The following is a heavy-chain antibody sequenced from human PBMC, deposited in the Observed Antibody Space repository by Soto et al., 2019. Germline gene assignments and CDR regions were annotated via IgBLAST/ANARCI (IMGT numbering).Heavy chain of an antibody. CDR2: ISGSGGST. CDR1: GFTFSSYA. Sequence: GGSLRLSCAASGFTFSSYAMSWVRQAPGKGLEWVSAISGSGGSTYYADSVKGRFTISRDNSKNTLYLQMNSLRAEDTAVYYCAKLLRYYYGSGSYLDYWGPGTLVTVSS. J-gene: IGHJ4*02. V-gene: IGHV3-23*01. CDR3: AKLLRYYYGSGSYLDY. D-gene: IGHD3-10*01.